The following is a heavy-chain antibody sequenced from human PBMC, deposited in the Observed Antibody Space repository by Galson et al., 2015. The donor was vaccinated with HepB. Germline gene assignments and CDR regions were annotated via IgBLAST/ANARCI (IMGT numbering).Heavy chain of an antibody. D-gene: IGHD1-26*01. CDR2: ISSSSSTI. CDR1: GFTFSSYS. Sequence: SLRLSCAASGFTFSSYSMNWVRQAPGKGLEWVSYISSSSSTIYYADSVKGRFTISRDNAKNSLYLQMNSLRDEDTAVYYCARDSALRVGGTGSYAFDIWGQGTMVTVSS. V-gene: IGHV3-48*02. J-gene: IGHJ3*02. CDR3: ARDSALRVGGTGSYAFDI.